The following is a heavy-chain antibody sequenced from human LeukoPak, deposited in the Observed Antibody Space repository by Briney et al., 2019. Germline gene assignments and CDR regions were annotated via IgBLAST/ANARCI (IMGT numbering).Heavy chain of an antibody. CDR1: GYTFTGYY. D-gene: IGHD6-19*01. J-gene: IGHJ4*02. CDR3: VPSDAVSYYFDY. V-gene: IGHV1-2*02. CDR2: INPKSGVT. Sequence: GASVKVSCKAFGYTFTGYYMHWVRQAPGQGLQWMGWINPKSGVTSYAQKFQGRVTMTRDTSISTAYMELSRLTSDDTAVYYCVPSDAVSYYFDYWGQGTLVTVSS.